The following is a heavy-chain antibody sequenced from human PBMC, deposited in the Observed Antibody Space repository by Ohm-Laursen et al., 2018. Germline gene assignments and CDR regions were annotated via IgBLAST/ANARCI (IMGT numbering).Heavy chain of an antibody. CDR1: GFTFSNYW. V-gene: IGHV3-7*03. J-gene: IGHJ5*02. CDR3: AKADSIAVAGSVPTLFDP. Sequence: SLRLSCAASGFTFSNYWMSWVRQAPGKGLEWVANIKQDGSEKDYVDSVEGRFTISRDNAKNSLYLQMNSLRAEDTALYYCAKADSIAVAGSVPTLFDPWGQGTLVTVSS. D-gene: IGHD6-19*01. CDR2: IKQDGSEK.